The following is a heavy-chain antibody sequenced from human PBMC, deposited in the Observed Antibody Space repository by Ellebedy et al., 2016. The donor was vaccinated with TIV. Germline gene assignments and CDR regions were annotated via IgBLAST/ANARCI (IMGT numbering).Heavy chain of an antibody. Sequence: SVKVSCXASGGTFSSYAISWVRQAPGQGLEWMGGIIPIFGTANYAQKFQGRVTITADESTSTAYMELSSLRSEDTAVYYCARELDSSGYSYYFDYWGQGTLVTVSS. V-gene: IGHV1-69*13. CDR1: GGTFSSYA. J-gene: IGHJ4*02. CDR3: ARELDSSGYSYYFDY. D-gene: IGHD3-22*01. CDR2: IIPIFGTA.